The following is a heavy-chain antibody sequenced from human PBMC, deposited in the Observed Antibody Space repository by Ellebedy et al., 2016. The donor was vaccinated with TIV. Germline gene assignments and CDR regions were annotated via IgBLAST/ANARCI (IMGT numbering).Heavy chain of an antibody. D-gene: IGHD6-6*01. CDR3: ARVSVDVVIGYHYFYMDI. V-gene: IGHV1-18*01. Sequence: ASVKVSXXASGYTFTRFCLRWVRQAPGQGLEWMGWISAYNGDINYAQNFQGRVAMTTDTATSTVYVDLRSLRSDDTAVYYCARVSVDVVIGYHYFYMDIWGKGTTVTVSS. CDR2: ISAYNGDI. CDR1: GYTFTRFC. J-gene: IGHJ6*03.